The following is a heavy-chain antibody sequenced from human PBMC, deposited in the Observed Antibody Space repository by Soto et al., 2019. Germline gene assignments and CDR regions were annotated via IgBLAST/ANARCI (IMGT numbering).Heavy chain of an antibody. J-gene: IGHJ3*02. D-gene: IGHD3-22*01. CDR3: ARDSPYYYDSSGIYAFDI. CDR1: GGSISSGGYY. V-gene: IGHV4-31*03. CDR2: IYYSGST. Sequence: SETLSLTCNVSGGSISSGGYYWSWIRQHPGKGLEWIGYIYYSGSTYYNPSLKSRVTISVDTSKNQFSLKLSSVTAADTAVYYCARDSPYYYDSSGIYAFDIWGQGTMVTVSS.